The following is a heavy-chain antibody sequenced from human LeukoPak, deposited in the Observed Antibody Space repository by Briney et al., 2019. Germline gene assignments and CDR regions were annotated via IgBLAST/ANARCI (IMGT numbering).Heavy chain of an antibody. CDR3: AKDEADTASLY. Sequence: PGGSLRLSCAASGFTFSSYGMHWVRQAPGKGLEWVAVISYDGSNKYYADSVKGRFTISRDNSKNTLYLQMNSLRAEDTAVYYCAKDEADTASLYWGQGTLVTVSS. J-gene: IGHJ4*02. CDR2: ISYDGSNK. V-gene: IGHV3-30*18. CDR1: GFTFSSYG. D-gene: IGHD5-18*01.